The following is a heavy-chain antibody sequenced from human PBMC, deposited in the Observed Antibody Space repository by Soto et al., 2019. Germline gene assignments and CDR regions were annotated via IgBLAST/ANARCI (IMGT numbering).Heavy chain of an antibody. J-gene: IGHJ6*02. CDR1: GFTFSSYW. CDR2: IKQDGSEK. D-gene: IGHD6-19*01. V-gene: IGHV3-7*01. Sequence: EVQLVESGGGLVQPGGSLRLSCAASGFTFSSYWRSWVRQAPGKGLEWVANIKQDGSEKYYVASVKGRFTISRDNAKNALYLQMNSLRAEDTAVYYCARDKVRFQRCIAVAGTGGMDVWGQGTTVTVSS. CDR3: ARDKVRFQRCIAVAGTGGMDV.